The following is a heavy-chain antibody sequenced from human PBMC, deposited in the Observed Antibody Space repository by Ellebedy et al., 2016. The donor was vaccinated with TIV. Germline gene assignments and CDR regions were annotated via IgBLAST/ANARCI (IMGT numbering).Heavy chain of an antibody. CDR2: INPNSGGT. V-gene: IGHV1-2*02. CDR1: GYTFTGYY. J-gene: IGHJ5*02. Sequence: AASVKVSCKASGYTFTGYYMHWVRQAPGQGLEWMGWINPNSGGTNYAQKFQGRVTITADESTSTAYMELSSLRSEDTAVYYCARAINYGSGSLKSSFDPWGQGTLVTVSS. D-gene: IGHD3-10*01. CDR3: ARAINYGSGSLKSSFDP.